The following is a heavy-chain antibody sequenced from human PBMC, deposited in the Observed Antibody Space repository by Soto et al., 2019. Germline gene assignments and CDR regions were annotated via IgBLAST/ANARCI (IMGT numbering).Heavy chain of an antibody. D-gene: IGHD2-15*01. Sequence: ASVKVSCKASGYTFTGYYMHWVRQAPGQGLEWMGWINPNSGGTNYAQKFQGWVTMTRDTSISTAYMELSRLRSDDTAVYYCARDLGYCRGGSGYTFDYWGQGTLVTVSS. CDR3: ARDLGYCRGGSGYTFDY. CDR2: INPNSGGT. V-gene: IGHV1-2*04. J-gene: IGHJ4*02. CDR1: GYTFTGYY.